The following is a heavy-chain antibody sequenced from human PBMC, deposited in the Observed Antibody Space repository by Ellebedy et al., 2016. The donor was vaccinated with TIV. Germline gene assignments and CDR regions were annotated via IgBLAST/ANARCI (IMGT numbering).Heavy chain of an antibody. CDR2: IYPGDSES. D-gene: IGHD2-15*01. Sequence: GESLKISCKGSGYSFTSYWTAWVRPMPGKGLEWMGIIYPGDSESRYSPSFQGQVTFSADKSITTAYLQWSSLEASDTAIFYCARVVAATRVDYWGQGTPVTVSS. CDR1: GYSFTSYW. V-gene: IGHV5-51*01. J-gene: IGHJ4*02. CDR3: ARVVAATRVDY.